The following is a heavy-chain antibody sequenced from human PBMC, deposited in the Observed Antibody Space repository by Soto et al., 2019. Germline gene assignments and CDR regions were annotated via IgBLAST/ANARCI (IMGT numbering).Heavy chain of an antibody. Sequence: QVQLQESGPGLVKPSQTLSLTCTVSGGSISSGGYYWSWIRQHPGKGLEWIGYIYYSGSTYYNPSLKSRVTISVETSNNQFALKLSSVTAADTAVYYCARMDTAMAHFDYWGQGTLVTVSS. CDR2: IYYSGST. CDR1: GGSISSGGYY. D-gene: IGHD5-18*01. J-gene: IGHJ4*02. V-gene: IGHV4-31*03. CDR3: ARMDTAMAHFDY.